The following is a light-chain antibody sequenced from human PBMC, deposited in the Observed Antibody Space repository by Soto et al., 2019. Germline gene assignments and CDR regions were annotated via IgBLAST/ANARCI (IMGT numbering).Light chain of an antibody. V-gene: IGKV1-5*03. J-gene: IGKJ1*01. CDR1: QSISSW. CDR3: HHYVSSPWT. Sequence: DIQMTQSPSTLSASVGDRVTITCRASQSISSWLAWYQQKPGKTPNLVIYKASILESGVPSRFSGSGSGTEFTLTLSSLQPDDYATYYCHHYVSSPWTFGEGTKVEIK. CDR2: KAS.